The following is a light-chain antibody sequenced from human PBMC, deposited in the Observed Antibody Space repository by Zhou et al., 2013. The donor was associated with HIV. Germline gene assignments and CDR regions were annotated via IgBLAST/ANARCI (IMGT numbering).Light chain of an antibody. CDR3: QQYDNLWT. J-gene: IGKJ1*01. CDR1: QDTSVY. V-gene: IGKV1-6*01. Sequence: IQVTQSPSSLSASVGDRVTITCRSSQDTSVYLAWYQQKPGKAPKLLISEASNLQIGVPSRFSGSQSGTNFTLTVAGLQAEDFATYFCQQYDNLWTFGPGTRVDVK. CDR2: EAS.